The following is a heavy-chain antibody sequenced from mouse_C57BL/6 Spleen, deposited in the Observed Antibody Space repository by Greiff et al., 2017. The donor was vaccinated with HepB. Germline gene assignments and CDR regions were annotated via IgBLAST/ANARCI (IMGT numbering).Heavy chain of an antibody. CDR3: AMPPTVVAGYYFDY. D-gene: IGHD1-1*01. V-gene: IGHV1-4*01. Sequence: QVQLQQSGAELARPGASVKMSCKASGYTFTSYTMHWVKQRPGQGLEWIGYINPSSGYTKYNQKFKDKATLTADKSSSTAYMQLSSLTSEDSAVYYCAMPPTVVAGYYFDYWGQGTTLTVSS. J-gene: IGHJ2*01. CDR1: GYTFTSYT. CDR2: INPSSGYT.